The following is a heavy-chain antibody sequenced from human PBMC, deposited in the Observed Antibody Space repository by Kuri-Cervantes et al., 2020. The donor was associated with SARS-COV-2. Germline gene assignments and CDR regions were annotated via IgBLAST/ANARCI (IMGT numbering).Heavy chain of an antibody. D-gene: IGHD5-18*01. V-gene: IGHV3-20*04. J-gene: IGHJ4*02. CDR2: INWNGGST. CDR1: GFTFDDYG. Sequence: GESLKISCAASGFTFDDYGMSWVRQAPGKGLEWVSGINWNGGSTGYADSVKGRFTISRDNSKNTLYLQMNSLRAEDTAVYYCVGETDTAMAFFDYWGQGTLVTVSS. CDR3: VGETDTAMAFFDY.